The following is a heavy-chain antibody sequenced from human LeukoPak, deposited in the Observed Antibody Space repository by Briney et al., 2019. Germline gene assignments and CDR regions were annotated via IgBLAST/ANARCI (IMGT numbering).Heavy chain of an antibody. V-gene: IGHV3-48*03. CDR3: GRDRGRVTPWFDY. D-gene: IGHD2-15*01. Sequence: GGSLRLSCAASGFTFSRYEMNWVRQAPGKGLEWVSYISRSGTTIYYADSVKGRFTISRDNAKNSLYLQMNSLRPEDTGVYYCGRDRGRVTPWFDYWGQGTLVPVSS. J-gene: IGHJ4*02. CDR1: GFTFSRYE. CDR2: ISRSGTTI.